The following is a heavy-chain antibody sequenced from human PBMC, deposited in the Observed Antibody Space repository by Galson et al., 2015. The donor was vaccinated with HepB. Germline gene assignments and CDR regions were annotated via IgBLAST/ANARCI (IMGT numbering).Heavy chain of an antibody. CDR3: AKGQPRTSIFGVVIMAWDY. D-gene: IGHD3-3*02. V-gene: IGHV3-23*01. CDR1: GFTFSSCA. CDR2: IGGYGFDT. Sequence: SLRLSCAASGFTFSSCAMTWVRQAPGKGLEWISSIGGYGFDTYYADSVKGRFPISRHNSKDTVYLQMNSLRVDDTAVYFCAKGQPRTSIFGVVIMAWDYWGQGTLVTVSS. J-gene: IGHJ4*02.